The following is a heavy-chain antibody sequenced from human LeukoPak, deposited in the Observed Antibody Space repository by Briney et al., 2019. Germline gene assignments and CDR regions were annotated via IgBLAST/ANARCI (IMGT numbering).Heavy chain of an antibody. Sequence: SETLSLTCAVYGGSFSGYYWSWIRQPPGKGLEWIGEINHSGSTNYNPSLKSRVTISVDTSKNQFSLKLSSVTAADTAVYYCARDAHTVINYYYYGMDVWGQGTTVTVSS. CDR2: INHSGST. J-gene: IGHJ6*02. D-gene: IGHD4-11*01. CDR3: ARDAHTVINYYYYGMDV. CDR1: GGSFSGYY. V-gene: IGHV4-34*01.